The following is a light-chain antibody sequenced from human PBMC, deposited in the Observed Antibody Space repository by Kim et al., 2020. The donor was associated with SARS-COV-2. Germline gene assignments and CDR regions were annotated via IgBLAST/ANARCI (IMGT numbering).Light chain of an antibody. Sequence: EVVMTQSPATLSVSPGERATLSCRASQSVSSNLAWYQQKPGQAPRFLIYGASNRATGVPARFRGSGSGTGFTLIISSLQSEDFAVYYCQQYNNWLPITFGQGTRLEIK. CDR3: QQYNNWLPIT. V-gene: IGKV3-15*01. CDR2: GAS. J-gene: IGKJ5*01. CDR1: QSVSSN.